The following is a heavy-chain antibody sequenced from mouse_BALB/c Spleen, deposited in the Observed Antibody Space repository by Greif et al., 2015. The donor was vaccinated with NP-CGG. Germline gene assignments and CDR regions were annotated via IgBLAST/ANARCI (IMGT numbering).Heavy chain of an antibody. V-gene: IGHV14-3*02. J-gene: IGHJ3*01. CDR2: IDPANGNT. Sequence: EVQLQQSGAELVKPGASVKLSCTASGFNIKDTYMHWVKQRPEQGLEWIGRIDPANGNTKYDPKFQGKATITADTSSNTAYLQLSSLTSEDTAVYYCARNYDYEEFAYWGQGTLVTVSA. CDR3: ARNYDYEEFAY. D-gene: IGHD2-4*01. CDR1: GFNIKDTY.